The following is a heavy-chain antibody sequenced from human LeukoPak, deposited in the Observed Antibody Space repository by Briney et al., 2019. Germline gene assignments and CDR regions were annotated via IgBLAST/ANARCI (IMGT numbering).Heavy chain of an antibody. Sequence: SETLSLTCTVSGGSITRTNYYWGWIRQYPGKGLEWIGSIYHSGTTYHNPSLKTRVTISVDTSKNQFSLKLNSVTAADTAVYYCARYAVEYSGTYFDSWGQGSLVTVSS. CDR3: ARYAVEYSGTYFDS. V-gene: IGHV4-39*01. CDR1: GGSITRTNYY. CDR2: IYHSGTT. D-gene: IGHD1-26*01. J-gene: IGHJ4*02.